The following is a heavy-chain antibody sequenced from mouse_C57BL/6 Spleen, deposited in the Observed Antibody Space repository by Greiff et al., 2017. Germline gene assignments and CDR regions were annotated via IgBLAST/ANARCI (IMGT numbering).Heavy chain of an antibody. CDR3: ARDRGRGFDY. CDR1: GYTFTSYW. J-gene: IGHJ2*01. Sequence: VQLKQPGAELVKPGASVKLSCKASGYTFTSYWMHWVKQRPGPGLEWIGMIHPNSGSTNYNEKFKSKATLTVDKSSSTAYMQLSSLTSEDSAVYYCARDRGRGFDYWGQGTTLTVSS. CDR2: IHPNSGST. V-gene: IGHV1-64*01.